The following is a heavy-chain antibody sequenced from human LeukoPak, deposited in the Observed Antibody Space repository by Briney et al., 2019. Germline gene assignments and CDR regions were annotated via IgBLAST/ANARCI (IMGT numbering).Heavy chain of an antibody. Sequence: SETLSLTCAVYGGSFSGYYWSWIRQPPGKGLEWIGEINHSGSTNYNPSLKSRVTISVDTSKNQFSLKLSSVTAADTAVYYCARLPAAHLDYWGQGTLVTVSS. D-gene: IGHD2-2*01. V-gene: IGHV4-34*01. CDR1: GGSFSGYY. CDR3: ARLPAAHLDY. J-gene: IGHJ4*02. CDR2: INHSGST.